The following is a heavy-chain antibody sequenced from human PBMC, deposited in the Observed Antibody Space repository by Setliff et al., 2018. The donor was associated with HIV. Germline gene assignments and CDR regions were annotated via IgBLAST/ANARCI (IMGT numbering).Heavy chain of an antibody. CDR2: MHVSRET. D-gene: IGHD4-17*01. CDR3: ARWTVGELDHFDS. J-gene: IGHJ4*02. CDR1: GGSISDTY. Sequence: PSETLSLTCTVSGGSISDTYYTWIRQTPGKGLEWIGLMHVSRETNYNPSLESRVTISMDTSKNQFALKLSSVTAADTAMYYCARWTVGELDHFDSWGQGTPVTVSS. V-gene: IGHV4-4*08.